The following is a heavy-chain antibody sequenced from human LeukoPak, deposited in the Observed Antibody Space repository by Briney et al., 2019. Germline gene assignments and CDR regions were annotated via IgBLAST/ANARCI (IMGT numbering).Heavy chain of an antibody. D-gene: IGHD6-13*01. V-gene: IGHV4-34*01. Sequence: SETLSLTCAVYGGSFSGYYWSWIRQPPGKGLEWIGEINHSGSTNSNPSLKSRVTISVDTSKNQFSLKLSSVTAADTAVYYCARGRPGYSSSWGPAGYYFDYWGQGTLVTVSS. CDR1: GGSFSGYY. CDR3: ARGRPGYSSSWGPAGYYFDY. J-gene: IGHJ4*02. CDR2: INHSGST.